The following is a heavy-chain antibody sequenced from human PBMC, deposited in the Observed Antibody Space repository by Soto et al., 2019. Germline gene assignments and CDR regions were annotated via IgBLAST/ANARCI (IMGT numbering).Heavy chain of an antibody. Sequence: ASAKVSCKASCSTFTSYDINWVRQATGQGLEWMGWMNPNSGNTGYAQKFQGRVTMTRNTSISTAYMELSSLRSEDTAVYYCARSYYGSGSPSWFDPWGQGTLVTVSS. V-gene: IGHV1-8*02. D-gene: IGHD3-10*01. CDR1: CSTFTSYD. CDR2: MNPNSGNT. CDR3: ARSYYGSGSPSWFDP. J-gene: IGHJ5*02.